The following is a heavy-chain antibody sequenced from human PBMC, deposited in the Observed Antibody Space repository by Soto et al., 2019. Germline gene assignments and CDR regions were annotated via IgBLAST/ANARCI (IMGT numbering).Heavy chain of an antibody. V-gene: IGHV3-15*07. J-gene: IGHJ6*02. Sequence: GESLRLSCAASGFTFSNAWMNWVRQAPGKGLEWVGRIKSKTDGGTTDYAAPVKGRFTISRDDSKNTLYLQMNSLKTEDTAVYYCTTDPIVGEGYGMDVWGQGTTVTVSS. D-gene: IGHD1-26*01. CDR2: IKSKTDGGTT. CDR3: TTDPIVGEGYGMDV. CDR1: GFTFSNAW.